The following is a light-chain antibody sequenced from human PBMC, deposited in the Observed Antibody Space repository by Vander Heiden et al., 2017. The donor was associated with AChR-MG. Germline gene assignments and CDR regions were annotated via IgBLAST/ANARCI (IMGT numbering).Light chain of an antibody. CDR2: QDT. J-gene: IGLJ2*01. Sequence: SYELTQPPPVSVSPGQTASIPCPGDKLGDRYASWYQLKPGQSPLLVIYQDTNRPSGIPGRFAGSNSGNTATLTISGTQAMDEADYYCQAWDNSAVVFGGGTKLTVL. CDR1: KLGDRY. CDR3: QAWDNSAVV. V-gene: IGLV3-1*01.